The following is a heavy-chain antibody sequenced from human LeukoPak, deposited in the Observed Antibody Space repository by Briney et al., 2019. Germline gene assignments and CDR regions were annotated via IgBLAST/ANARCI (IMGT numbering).Heavy chain of an antibody. CDR3: ARVGCSGGTCYGY. Sequence: PGRSLRLSCAASGLTFSSYSMYWVRQAPGKGLEWVSFIINGSNYIYYIDSVKGRFTISRDNAKNSLYLQMNSLRVEDTAIYYCARVGCSGGTCYGYWGQGTLVTVSS. V-gene: IGHV3-21*01. D-gene: IGHD2-15*01. CDR2: IINGSNYI. J-gene: IGHJ4*02. CDR1: GLTFSSYS.